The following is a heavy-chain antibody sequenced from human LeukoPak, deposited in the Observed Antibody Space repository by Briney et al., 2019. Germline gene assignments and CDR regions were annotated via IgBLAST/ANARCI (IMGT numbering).Heavy chain of an antibody. D-gene: IGHD6-6*01. V-gene: IGHV1-24*01. J-gene: IGHJ4*02. CDR3: ATTYSSSNTRDFDY. CDR2: FDPEDGET. Sequence: ASVKVSCKVSGYTLTELSMHWVRQAPGKGHEWMGGFDPEDGETIYAQKFQGRVTMTEGTSTDTAYMELSSLRSEDTAVYYCATTYSSSNTRDFDYWGQGTLVTVSS. CDR1: GYTLTELS.